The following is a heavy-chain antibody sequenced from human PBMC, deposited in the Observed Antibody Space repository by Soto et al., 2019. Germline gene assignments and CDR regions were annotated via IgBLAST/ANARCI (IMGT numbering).Heavy chain of an antibody. CDR3: ARARGWDIVATIKANNYYYYMDV. V-gene: IGHV1-18*01. J-gene: IGHJ6*03. D-gene: IGHD5-12*01. CDR2: ISAYNGNT. CDR1: GYTFTSYG. Sequence: QVQLVQSGAEVKKPGASVTVSCKASGYTFTSYGISWVRQAPGQGREWMGWISAYNGNTNDAQKLQGRVTMTTDTSTSTAYMELRSLRSDDTAVYYCARARGWDIVATIKANNYYYYMDVWGKGTTVTVSS.